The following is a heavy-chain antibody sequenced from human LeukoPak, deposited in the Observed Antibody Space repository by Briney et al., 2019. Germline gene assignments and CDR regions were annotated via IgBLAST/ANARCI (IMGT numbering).Heavy chain of an antibody. Sequence: GGSLRLSCAVSGFTFSSYAMSWVRQAPGKGLEWVSTISGSGDNTYSADSVRGRFTISRDNSKNTLYLQMNSLRAEDTAIYYCAKVSWANYIDYWGQGTLVTVSS. V-gene: IGHV3-23*01. CDR1: GFTFSSYA. J-gene: IGHJ4*02. CDR3: AKVSWANYIDY. D-gene: IGHD6-13*01. CDR2: ISGSGDNT.